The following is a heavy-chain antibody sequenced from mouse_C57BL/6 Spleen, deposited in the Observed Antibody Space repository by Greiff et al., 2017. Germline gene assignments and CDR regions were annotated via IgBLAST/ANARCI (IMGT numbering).Heavy chain of an antibody. J-gene: IGHJ4*01. Sequence: QVQLQQSGAELVKPGASVKMSCKASGYTFTSYWITWVKQRPGQGLEWIGDIYPGSGSTNYNEKFKCKATLTVDTSSSTAYMQLSSLTSEGSAVYCCARVITTVVEGAYAMDYWGQGTSVTVSS. V-gene: IGHV1-55*01. CDR1: GYTFTSYW. CDR3: ARVITTVVEGAYAMDY. D-gene: IGHD1-1*01. CDR2: IYPGSGST.